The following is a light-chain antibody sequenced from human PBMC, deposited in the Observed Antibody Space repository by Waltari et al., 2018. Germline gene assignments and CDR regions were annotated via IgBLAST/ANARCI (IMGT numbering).Light chain of an antibody. Sequence: QSVLTQPPSVSAAPGPKVTISRSGSSSNIGNNYVSRYQQLPGTAPKLLIYDNNKRPSGIPDRFSGSKSGTSATLGITGLQTGDEADYYCGTWDSSLSAGMFGGGTKLTVL. CDR1: SSNIGNNY. J-gene: IGLJ3*02. CDR3: GTWDSSLSAGM. CDR2: DNN. V-gene: IGLV1-51*01.